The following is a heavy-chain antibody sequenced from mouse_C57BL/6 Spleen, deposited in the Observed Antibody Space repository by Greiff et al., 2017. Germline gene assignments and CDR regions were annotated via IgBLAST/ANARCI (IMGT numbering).Heavy chain of an antibody. D-gene: IGHD2-2*01. CDR2: IDPGNSDT. V-gene: IGHV1-5*01. CDR1: GYTFTSYW. Sequence: EVQLQQSGTVLARPGASVKMSCKTSGYTFTSYWMHWVKQRPGQGLEWIGAIDPGNSDTSYNEKFKGKAKLTAVTSASTAYMELSSLTNEDAAVYYCTSVWLSYAMDYWGQGTSVTVSS. CDR3: TSVWLSYAMDY. J-gene: IGHJ4*01.